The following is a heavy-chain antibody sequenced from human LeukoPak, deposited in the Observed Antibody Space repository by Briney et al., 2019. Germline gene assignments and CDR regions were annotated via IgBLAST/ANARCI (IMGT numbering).Heavy chain of an antibody. J-gene: IGHJ3*02. CDR1: GGSISSGGYY. CDR2: IYYSGST. Sequence: SETLSLTCTVSGGSISSGGYYWSWIRQHPGKGLEWIGYIYYSGSTYYNPSLKSRVTISVDTSKNQFSLKLSSVTAADTAVYYCARERAVAAPDAFDIWGQGTMVTVSS. V-gene: IGHV4-31*03. CDR3: ARERAVAAPDAFDI. D-gene: IGHD6-19*01.